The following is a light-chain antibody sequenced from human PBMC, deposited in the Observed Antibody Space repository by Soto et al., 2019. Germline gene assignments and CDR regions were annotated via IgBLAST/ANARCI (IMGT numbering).Light chain of an antibody. CDR2: DVS. CDR3: CSYAGSYTLYV. J-gene: IGLJ1*01. CDR1: SSDVGGYNY. Sequence: QSVLTQPRSVSASPGQSVTISCTGTSSDVGGYNYVSWYQQHPGKAPKLMIYDVSKRPSGVPDRFSGSKSGNTASLTISGLQAEDEADYYCCSYAGSYTLYVFGTGTKVTVL. V-gene: IGLV2-11*01.